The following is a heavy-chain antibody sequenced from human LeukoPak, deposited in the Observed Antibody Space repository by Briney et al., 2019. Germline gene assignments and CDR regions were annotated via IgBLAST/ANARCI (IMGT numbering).Heavy chain of an antibody. J-gene: IGHJ4*02. CDR2: ISSSGSTI. V-gene: IGHV3-48*03. Sequence: GRSLRLSCAASGFTFSSYEMNWVRQAPGKGLEWVSYISSSGSTIYYADSVKGRFTISRDNAKNSLCLQMNSLRAEDTAVYYCARDGADYDFWSGYYKYRHFDYWGQGTLVTVSS. CDR1: GFTFSSYE. CDR3: ARDGADYDFWSGYYKYRHFDY. D-gene: IGHD3-3*01.